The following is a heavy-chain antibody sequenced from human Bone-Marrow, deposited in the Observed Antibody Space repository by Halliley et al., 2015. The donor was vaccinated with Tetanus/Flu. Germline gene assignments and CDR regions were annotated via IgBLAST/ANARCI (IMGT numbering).Heavy chain of an antibody. V-gene: IGHV6-1*01. D-gene: IGHD3-3*01. Sequence: GLVKPSQTVSLTCAISGDSVSNSSAAWNWIRQSPSRGLEWLGRTYYRSEWLDDYAISVKNRITIRPDTSKNQFSLHLNSVTPDDTAVYYCARTNFNWFDPWGQGILVTVSS. CDR2: TYYRSEWLD. CDR3: ARTNFNWFDP. CDR1: GDSVSNSSAA. J-gene: IGHJ5*02.